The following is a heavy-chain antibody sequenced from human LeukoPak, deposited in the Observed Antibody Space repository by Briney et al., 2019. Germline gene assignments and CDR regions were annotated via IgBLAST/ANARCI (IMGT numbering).Heavy chain of an antibody. CDR1: GFTSSTYA. CDR2: ITSNGGST. Sequence: PGGSLRLSCSASGFTSSTYAMYWVRQAPGKGLEYVSAITSNGGSTYYADSVRGRFTISRDDSKNTLYLQMSSLRTEDTAVYDCVGFRATAGLYWGQGTLVTVSS. J-gene: IGHJ4*02. V-gene: IGHV3-64D*06. D-gene: IGHD6-13*01. CDR3: VGFRATAGLY.